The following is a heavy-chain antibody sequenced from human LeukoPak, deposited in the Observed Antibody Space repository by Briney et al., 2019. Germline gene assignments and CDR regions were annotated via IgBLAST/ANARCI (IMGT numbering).Heavy chain of an antibody. V-gene: IGHV3-74*01. CDR3: ARAPGWYYDSSGYYYYWYFDL. D-gene: IGHD3-22*01. J-gene: IGHJ2*01. CDR2: INSDGSST. Sequence: GGSLRLSCAASGFTFSNYWMHWVRQAPGKGLVWVSRINSDGSSTSYADSVKGRFAISRDNAKNTLYLQMNSLRAEDTAVYYFARAPGWYYDSSGYYYYWYFDLWGRGTLVTVSS. CDR1: GFTFSNYW.